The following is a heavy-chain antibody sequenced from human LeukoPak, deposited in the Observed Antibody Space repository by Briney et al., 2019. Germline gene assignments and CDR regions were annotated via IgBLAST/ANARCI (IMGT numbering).Heavy chain of an antibody. CDR3: ARGVGVYSNYPTYYYYYYMDV. CDR2: INHSGST. D-gene: IGHD4-11*01. Sequence: SETLSLTCAVYGGSFSGYYWSWIRQPPGKGLEWIGEINHSGSTNYIPSLKSRVTISVDTSKNQFSLKQSSVTAADTAVYYCARGVGVYSNYPTYYYYYYMDVWGKGTTVTVSS. V-gene: IGHV4-34*01. J-gene: IGHJ6*03. CDR1: GGSFSGYY.